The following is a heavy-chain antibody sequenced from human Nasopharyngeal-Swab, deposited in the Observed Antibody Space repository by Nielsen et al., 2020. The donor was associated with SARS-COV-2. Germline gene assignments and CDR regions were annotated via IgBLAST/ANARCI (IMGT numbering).Heavy chain of an antibody. Sequence: GESLKISCAASGFTVSSNYMSWVRQAPGKGLEWVSVIYSGGSTYYADSVEGRFTISRDNSKNTLYLQMNSLRAEDTAVYYCATPGERDGYNGGDAFDIWGQGTMVTVSS. V-gene: IGHV3-53*01. CDR3: ATPGERDGYNGGDAFDI. D-gene: IGHD5-24*01. CDR1: GFTVSSNY. CDR2: IYSGGST. J-gene: IGHJ3*02.